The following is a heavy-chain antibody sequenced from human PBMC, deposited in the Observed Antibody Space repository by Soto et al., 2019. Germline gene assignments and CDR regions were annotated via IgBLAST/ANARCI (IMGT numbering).Heavy chain of an antibody. V-gene: IGHV4-31*03. CDR1: GGSISSGGYY. CDR2: IYYSGST. CDR3: AREAAGILNWFAP. J-gene: IGHJ5*02. D-gene: IGHD6-25*01. Sequence: QVQLQESGPGLVKPSQTLSLTCTVSGGSISSGGYYWSWIRQHPGKGLEWIGYIYYSGSTYYNPSLKSRVTISVDKSKNQFSLKLSSVTAADTAVYYCAREAAGILNWFAPWGQGTLVTVSS.